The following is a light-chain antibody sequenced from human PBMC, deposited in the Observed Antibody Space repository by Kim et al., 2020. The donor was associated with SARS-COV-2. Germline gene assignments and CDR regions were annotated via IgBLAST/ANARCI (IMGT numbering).Light chain of an antibody. J-gene: IGLJ1*01. Sequence: GQSVTISCTGTSSDVGGYNSVSWYQQYPGKVPKLIIYDVSKRPSGVSNRFSGSKSANTASLIISGLQAEDEADYYCNSYTASRLCFFGTGTKVTVL. CDR3: NSYTASRLCF. CDR2: DVS. CDR1: SSDVGGYNS. V-gene: IGLV2-14*03.